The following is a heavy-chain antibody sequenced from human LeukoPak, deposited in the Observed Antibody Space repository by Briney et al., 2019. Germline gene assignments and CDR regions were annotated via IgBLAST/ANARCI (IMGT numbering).Heavy chain of an antibody. J-gene: IGHJ6*03. CDR1: GYTFTSYG. CDR2: ISAYNGNT. V-gene: IGHV1-18*01. D-gene: IGHD3-22*01. Sequence: ASAKVSCKASGYTFTSYGISWVRQAPGQGLERMGWISAYNGNTNYAQKLQGRVTMTTDTSTSTAYMELRSLRSDDTAVYYCARDRPTAYDSSGYGSYYYMDVWGKGTTVTVSS. CDR3: ARDRPTAYDSSGYGSYYYMDV.